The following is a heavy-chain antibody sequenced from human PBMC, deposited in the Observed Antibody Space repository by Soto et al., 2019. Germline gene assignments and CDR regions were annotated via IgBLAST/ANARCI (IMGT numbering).Heavy chain of an antibody. V-gene: IGHV3-23*01. J-gene: IGHJ3*02. CDR2: ISGSGGRT. Sequence: GSLRLSCAASGFTFSSYAMSWVRQAPGKGLEWVSSISGSGGRTYFADSVKGRFTISRDNSKNTLFLQMNSLRAEDTAVYYCAKDYYDSSGPPGAFDIWGQGTMVTVSS. D-gene: IGHD3-22*01. CDR1: GFTFSSYA. CDR3: AKDYYDSSGPPGAFDI.